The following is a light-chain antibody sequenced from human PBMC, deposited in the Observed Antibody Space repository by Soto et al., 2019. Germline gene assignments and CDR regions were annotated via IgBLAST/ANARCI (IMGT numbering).Light chain of an antibody. CDR3: QQYYRSPPMYI. CDR2: GAS. Sequence: EIVLTQSPGTLSLSPGERATLSCRASHSVSSGFLVWYQQKSGQAPRLLIYGASSSATGIPERFSGSWSGTDFTLTINSLEHEESAIYYCQQYYRSPPMYIFCHGTKREI. J-gene: IGKJ2*01. CDR1: HSVSSGF. V-gene: IGKV3-20*01.